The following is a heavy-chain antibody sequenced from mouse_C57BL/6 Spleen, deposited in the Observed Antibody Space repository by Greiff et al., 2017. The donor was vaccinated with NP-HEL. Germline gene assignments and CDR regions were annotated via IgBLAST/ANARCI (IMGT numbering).Heavy chain of an antibody. D-gene: IGHD1-1*01. CDR3: ARSDYYYGSSYVYWYFDV. CDR2: IYPGDGDT. J-gene: IGHJ1*03. CDR1: GYAFSSYW. V-gene: IGHV1-80*01. Sequence: QVQLQQSGAELVKPGASVKISCKASGYAFSSYWMNWVKQRPGKGLEWIGQIYPGDGDTNYNGKFKGKATLTADKSSSTAYMQLSSLTSEDSAVYFCARSDYYYGSSYVYWYFDVWGTGTTVTVSS.